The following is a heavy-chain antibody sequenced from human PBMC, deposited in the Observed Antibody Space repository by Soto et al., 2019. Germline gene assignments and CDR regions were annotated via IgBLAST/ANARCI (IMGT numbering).Heavy chain of an antibody. D-gene: IGHD3-10*01. V-gene: IGHV1-18*01. CDR1: GDTFTSYG. Sequence: GASVKVSCKASGDTFTSYGISWVRQAPGQGLEWMGWISAYNGNTNYAQKLQGRVTMTTDTSTSTAYMELRSLRSDDTAVYYCAREMGTTMVRGATPSGGWFDPWGQGTLVTVSS. CDR2: ISAYNGNT. CDR3: AREMGTTMVRGATPSGGWFDP. J-gene: IGHJ5*02.